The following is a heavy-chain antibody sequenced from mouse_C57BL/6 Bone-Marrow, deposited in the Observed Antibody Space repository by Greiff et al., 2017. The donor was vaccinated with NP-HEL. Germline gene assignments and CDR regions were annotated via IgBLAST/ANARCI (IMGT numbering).Heavy chain of an antibody. J-gene: IGHJ2*01. Sequence: VQLQQSGAELARPGASVKLSCKASGYNFTSSGISWVKQRTGQGLEWIGEIYPRSGNTYYNEKFKGKATLTADKSSSTAYMELRSLTSEDSAVYFCARQGYYGNPFDYWGQGTTLTVSS. CDR1: GYNFTSSG. D-gene: IGHD2-1*01. V-gene: IGHV1-81*01. CDR3: ARQGYYGNPFDY. CDR2: IYPRSGNT.